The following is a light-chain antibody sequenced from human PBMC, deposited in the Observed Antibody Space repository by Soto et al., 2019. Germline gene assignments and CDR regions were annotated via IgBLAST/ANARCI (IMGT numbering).Light chain of an antibody. V-gene: IGKV3-20*01. CDR2: DAS. J-gene: IGKJ4*01. CDR1: QSVSSSY. CDR3: QQFSSYPLT. Sequence: EIVLTQSPGPLSLSPGERATLSCKSSQSVSSSYLAWYQQKPGPAPRLLIYDASSRATGIPDRFSGGGSGTDCTLTISRLEPEDFAVYYCQQFSSYPLTLGGGTKVDIK.